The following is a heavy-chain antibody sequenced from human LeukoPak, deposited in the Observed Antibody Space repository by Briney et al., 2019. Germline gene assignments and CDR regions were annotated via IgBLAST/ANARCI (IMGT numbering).Heavy chain of an antibody. CDR1: GYTFTGYY. CDR2: INPNSGGT. CDR3: ARGTYYYDSSGRAFDY. Sequence: ASVTVSCKASGYTFTGYYMHWVRQAPGQGLEWMGWINPNSGGTNYAQKFQGRVTMTRDTSISTAYMELSRLRSDDTAVYYCARGTYYYDSSGRAFDYWGQGTLVTVSS. D-gene: IGHD3-22*01. J-gene: IGHJ4*02. V-gene: IGHV1-2*02.